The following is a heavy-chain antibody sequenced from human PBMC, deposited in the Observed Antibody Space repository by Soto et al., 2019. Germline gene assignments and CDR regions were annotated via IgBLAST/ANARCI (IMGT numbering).Heavy chain of an antibody. V-gene: IGHV3-30*03. D-gene: IGHD5-18*01. CDR2: ISYDGSLQ. CDR3: VSDRGYGHASVPYS. J-gene: IGHJ4*02. CDR1: GFAFSSYG. Sequence: QAQLVESGGGGVQPGRSLRLSCAAAGFAFSSYGMHWVRQAPGTGLEWVAVISYDGSLQHYADSVKGRFTISRDNSKNMVLLQISSLRAEDTAVYYCVSDRGYGHASVPYSWGQGTLVSFSS.